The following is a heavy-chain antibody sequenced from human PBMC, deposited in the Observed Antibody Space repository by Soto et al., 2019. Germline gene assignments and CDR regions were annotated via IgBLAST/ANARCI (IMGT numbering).Heavy chain of an antibody. CDR2: VSIGGST. D-gene: IGHD2-15*01. Sequence: DVQLLESGGGLVQPEGSLRLSCAASGFTFSSYAMGWVRQGPGKGLVWVAVVSIGGSTHYADSVRGRFTISRDNSKNTLSLQMISLTAEAPAVYFCAKRRGAGGHFDYWGQGALVTVSS. J-gene: IGHJ4*02. CDR1: GFTFSSYA. V-gene: IGHV3-23*01. CDR3: AKRRGAGGHFDY.